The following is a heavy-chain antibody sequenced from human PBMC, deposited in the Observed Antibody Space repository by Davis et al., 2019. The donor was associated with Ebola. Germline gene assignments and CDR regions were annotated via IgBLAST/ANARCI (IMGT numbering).Heavy chain of an antibody. D-gene: IGHD3-3*01. V-gene: IGHV4-34*01. J-gene: IGHJ6*02. CDR2: INHSGST. CDR3: ARARVEWLLSVYYGMDV. CDR1: GGSISSYY. Sequence: SETLSFTCTVSGGSISSYYWSWIRQPPGKGLEWIGEINHSGSTNYNPSLKSRVTISVETSKNQFSLKLSSVTAADTAVYYCARARVEWLLSVYYGMDVWGQGTTVTVSS.